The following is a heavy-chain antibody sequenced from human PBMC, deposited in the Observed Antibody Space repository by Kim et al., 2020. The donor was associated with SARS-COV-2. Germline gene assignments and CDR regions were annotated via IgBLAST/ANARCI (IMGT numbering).Heavy chain of an antibody. D-gene: IGHD5-18*01. CDR1: GGTFSSYA. CDR2: IIPIFGTA. J-gene: IGHJ6*02. Sequence: SVKVSCKASGGTFSSYAISWVRQAPGQGLEWMGGIIPIFGTANYAQKFQGRVTITADESTSTAYMELSSLRSEDTAVYYCARGGPIQLHPHLPDVGYYGMDVWGQGTTVTVSS. V-gene: IGHV1-69*13. CDR3: ARGGPIQLHPHLPDVGYYGMDV.